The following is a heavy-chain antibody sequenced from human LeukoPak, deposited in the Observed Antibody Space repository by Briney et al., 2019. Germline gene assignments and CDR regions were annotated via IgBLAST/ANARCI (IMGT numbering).Heavy chain of an antibody. J-gene: IGHJ5*02. D-gene: IGHD6-19*01. Sequence: RASAKVSCKASGYTFTSYYMHWVRQAPGQGLEWMGIINPSGGSTSYAQKFQGRVTMARDTSTSTVYMELSSLRSEDTAVYYCARLYSGGWYWFDPWGQGTLVTVSS. V-gene: IGHV1-46*01. CDR3: ARLYSGGWYWFDP. CDR2: INPSGGST. CDR1: GYTFTSYY.